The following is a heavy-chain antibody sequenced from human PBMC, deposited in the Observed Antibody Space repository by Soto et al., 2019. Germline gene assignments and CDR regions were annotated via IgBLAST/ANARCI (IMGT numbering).Heavy chain of an antibody. V-gene: IGHV3-9*01. CDR1: GFTFDDYA. J-gene: IGHJ6*03. D-gene: IGHD4-4*01. CDR2: ISWNSGSI. CDR3: AKDSHSPLYYYYYMDV. Sequence: GGSLRLSCAASGFTFDDYAMHWVRQAPGKGLEWVSGISWNSGSIGYADSVKGRFTISRDNAKNSLYLQMNSLRAEDTALYYCAKDSHSPLYYYYYMDVWGKGTTVTVSS.